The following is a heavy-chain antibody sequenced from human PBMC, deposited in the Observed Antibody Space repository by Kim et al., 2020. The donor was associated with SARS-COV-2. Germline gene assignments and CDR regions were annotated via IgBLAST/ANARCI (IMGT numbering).Heavy chain of an antibody. V-gene: IGHV3-9*01. J-gene: IGHJ5*02. D-gene: IGHD6-6*01. CDR1: GFTFGDYA. CDR3: AKDLGARAARPTGWFDP. CDR2: ISWNSGSI. Sequence: GGSLRLSCAASGFTFGDYAMHWVRQAPGKGLEWVSGISWNSGSIGYADSVRGRFTISRDNAKNSLYLQMNSLRAEDTALYYCAKDLGARAARPTGWFDPWGQGTLVTVSS.